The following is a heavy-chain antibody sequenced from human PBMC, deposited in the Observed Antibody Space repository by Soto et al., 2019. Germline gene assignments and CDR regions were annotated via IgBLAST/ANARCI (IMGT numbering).Heavy chain of an antibody. CDR2: ISASGNYI. CDR3: ARTGHNYDPLEY. V-gene: IGHV3-21*06. D-gene: IGHD3-16*01. J-gene: IGHJ4*02. Sequence: EVQLVESGGGLVKPGGSLRLSCEVSGFIFSRYGMNWVRQTPGKGLEWVSSISASGNYIHYVDSVKGRFTISRDDAKNSLYLQMNSLRAGDTAVSFCARTGHNYDPLEYWGQGTLVSVSS. CDR1: GFIFSRYG.